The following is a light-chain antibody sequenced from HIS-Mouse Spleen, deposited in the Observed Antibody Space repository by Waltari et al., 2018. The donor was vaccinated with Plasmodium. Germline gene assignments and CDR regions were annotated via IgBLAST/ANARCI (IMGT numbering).Light chain of an antibody. Sequence: QSALTQPPSASGSPGQSVTISCPGTSSDVGGYNDLSWYQQHPGKAPKLMIYEVSKRPSGVPDRFSGSKSGNTASLTVSGLQAEDEADYYCSSYAGSNNLVFGGGTKLTVL. J-gene: IGLJ2*01. V-gene: IGLV2-8*01. CDR1: SSDVGGYND. CDR2: EVS. CDR3: SSYAGSNNLV.